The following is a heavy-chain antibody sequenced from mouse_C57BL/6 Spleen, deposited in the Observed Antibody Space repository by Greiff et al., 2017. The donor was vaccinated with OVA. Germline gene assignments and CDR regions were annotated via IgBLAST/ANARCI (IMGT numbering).Heavy chain of an antibody. CDR3: ARYELGQGYFDV. V-gene: IGHV1-55*01. CDR2: IYPGSGST. J-gene: IGHJ1*03. CDR1: GYTFTSYW. D-gene: IGHD4-1*01. Sequence: QVQLKQPGAELVKPGASVQMSCKASGYTFTSYWITWVKQRPGQGLEWIGDIYPGSGSTNYNEKFKSKATLTVDTSSSTAYMQLSSLTSEDSAVYYCARYELGQGYFDVWGTGTTVTVSS.